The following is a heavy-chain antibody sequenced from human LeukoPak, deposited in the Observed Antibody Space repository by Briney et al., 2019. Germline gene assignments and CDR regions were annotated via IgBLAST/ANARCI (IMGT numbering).Heavy chain of an antibody. D-gene: IGHD6-13*01. J-gene: IGHJ4*02. V-gene: IGHV3-33*01. Sequence: GRSLTLSRAESGFTFSSYGMDWVRQAPGKGMEWVAVIWYDGSNKYYADSVKGRFTISRDNSKNTLYLQMNSLRAEDTAVYYCARVSSSWYQGFDYWGQGTLVTVSS. CDR3: ARVSSSWYQGFDY. CDR1: GFTFSSYG. CDR2: IWYDGSNK.